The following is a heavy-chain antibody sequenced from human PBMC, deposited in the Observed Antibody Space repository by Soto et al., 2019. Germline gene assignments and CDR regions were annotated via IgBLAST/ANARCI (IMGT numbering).Heavy chain of an antibody. Sequence: EVQLLESGGTLVQPGGSLRLSCAVSGFSFGTYAMAWVRLAPGKGLEWLSTISGRGGTTYYAGSVKGRFTISRDNSKNIMFFQIHSPRADDTAVYNCAKGGAVEATYEASDTWGRRTLVTVSS. V-gene: IGHV3-23*01. CDR2: ISGRGGTT. D-gene: IGHD3-16*01. J-gene: IGHJ3*02. CDR1: GFSFGTYA. CDR3: AKGGAVEATYEASDT.